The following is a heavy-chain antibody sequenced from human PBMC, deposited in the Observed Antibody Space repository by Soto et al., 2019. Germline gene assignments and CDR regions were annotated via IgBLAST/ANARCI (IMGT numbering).Heavy chain of an antibody. CDR3: ARCQISPPTRGAAAARGGMDV. V-gene: IGHV3-33*01. D-gene: IGHD6-13*01. CDR1: GFTFNNYG. J-gene: IGHJ6*02. Sequence: QAQLVESGGGVVQPGGSLRLSCAASGFTFNNYGMHWVRQAPGKGLEWVAVIWNDGSGYYYANSVKGRFTISRDNSKNTLYLQMSSLRAEDTAVYFCARCQISPPTRGAAAARGGMDVWGHGTTVTVSS. CDR2: IWNDGSGY.